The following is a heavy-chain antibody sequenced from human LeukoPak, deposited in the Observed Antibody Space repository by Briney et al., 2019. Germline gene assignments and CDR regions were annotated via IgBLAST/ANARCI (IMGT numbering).Heavy chain of an antibody. CDR2: IYPADSTA. D-gene: IGHD6-13*01. V-gene: IGHV5-51*01. CDR1: GYNFTSYW. Sequence: GESLEISCKGSGYNFTSYWIGWVRQVPGKGLEWMGIIYPADSTAHYSPSFQGQVTISADKSISTAYLQWSSLKASDTAMYYCARQAAAVVGDHYYYYYMDVWGKGTTVTVSS. J-gene: IGHJ6*03. CDR3: ARQAAAVVGDHYYYYYMDV.